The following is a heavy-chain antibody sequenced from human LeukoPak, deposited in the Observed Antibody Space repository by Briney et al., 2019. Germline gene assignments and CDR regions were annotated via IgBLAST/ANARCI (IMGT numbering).Heavy chain of an antibody. J-gene: IGHJ6*02. CDR3: ARDYFYYGMDV. V-gene: IGHV3-53*04. CDR2: IYSGGST. CDR1: GFTVSSNY. Sequence: PGGSLRLSCAASGFTVSSNYMSWVRQAPGKGLEWVSVIYSGGSTYYADSVKGRFTISRQNSKNTLYLQMNSLRAEDTAVYYCARDYFYYGMDVWGQGTTVTVSS.